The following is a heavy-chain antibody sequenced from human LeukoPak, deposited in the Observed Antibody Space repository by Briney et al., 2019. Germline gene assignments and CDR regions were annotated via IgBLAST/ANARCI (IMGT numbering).Heavy chain of an antibody. CDR2: ISSSGSTI. CDR1: GFTFSSYE. CDR3: ARDHADYGSGSYADY. V-gene: IGHV3-48*03. J-gene: IGHJ4*02. D-gene: IGHD3-10*01. Sequence: GGSLRLSCAASGFTFSSYEMNWVRQAPGKGLEWVSYISSSGSTIYYADSVRGRFTISRDNAKSSLYLQMNSLRAEDTAVYYCARDHADYGSGSYADYWGQGTLVTVSS.